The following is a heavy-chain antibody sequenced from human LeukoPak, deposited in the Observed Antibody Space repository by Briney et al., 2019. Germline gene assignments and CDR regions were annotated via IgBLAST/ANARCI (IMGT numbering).Heavy chain of an antibody. CDR3: ARRYSSGWFGGALDI. J-gene: IGHJ3*02. V-gene: IGHV1-18*01. CDR1: GYTFTSYG. CDR2: ISAYNGNT. Sequence: ASVKVSCKASGYTFTSYGISWVRQAPGQGLEWMGWISAYNGNTNYAQKLQGRVTMTPDTSTSTAYMELRSLRSDDTAVYYCARRYSSGWFGGALDIWGQGTMVTVSS. D-gene: IGHD6-19*01.